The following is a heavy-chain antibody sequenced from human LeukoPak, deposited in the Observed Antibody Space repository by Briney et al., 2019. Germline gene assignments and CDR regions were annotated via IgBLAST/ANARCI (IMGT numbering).Heavy chain of an antibody. D-gene: IGHD6-13*01. CDR2: ISGSGGST. V-gene: IGHV3-23*01. CDR3: AKGGYSSPSPPDY. J-gene: IGHJ4*02. Sequence: GGSLRLSCAASGFTFSSYGVTWVRQAPGKGLEWVSAISGSGGSTYYADSVKGRFTISRDNSKNTLYLQMNSLRAEDTAMYYCAKGGYSSPSPPDYWGQGNLVTVSS. CDR1: GFTFSSYG.